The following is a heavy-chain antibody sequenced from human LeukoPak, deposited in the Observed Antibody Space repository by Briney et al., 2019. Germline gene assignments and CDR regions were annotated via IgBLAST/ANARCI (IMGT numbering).Heavy chain of an antibody. D-gene: IGHD2-21*02. V-gene: IGHV4-39*01. J-gene: IGHJ4*02. CDR2: ISYSGNT. CDR3: ARRSPLMAVVTAHYYDY. Sequence: SQTLSLTCTVSGGSISSGGYYWSWIRQLPGKGLEWIGEISYSGNTYYNPSLKSRVTISKDTSKNQFSLKLNSVTASETAVYYCARRSPLMAVVTAHYYDYWGPGTLVIVSS. CDR1: GGSISSGGYY.